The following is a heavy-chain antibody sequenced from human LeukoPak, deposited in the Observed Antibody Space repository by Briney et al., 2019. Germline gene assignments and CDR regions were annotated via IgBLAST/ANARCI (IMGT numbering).Heavy chain of an antibody. CDR3: ARDTGYSYGPPAYYFDY. CDR2: INPKSGVT. V-gene: IGHV1-2*02. D-gene: IGHD5-18*01. J-gene: IGHJ4*02. Sequence: ASVKVSCKASGYTFTGYYVHWVRQAPEEGLEWMGWINPKSGVTNYAQKFQGRVTMTRDTSIGTAYLELSRLRYDGTAVYYCARDTGYSYGPPAYYFDYWGQGPLVTVSS. CDR1: GYTFTGYY.